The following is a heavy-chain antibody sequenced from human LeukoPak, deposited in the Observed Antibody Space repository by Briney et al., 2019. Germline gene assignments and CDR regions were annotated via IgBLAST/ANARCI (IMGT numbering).Heavy chain of an antibody. CDR2: IYTSGST. J-gene: IGHJ3*02. CDR3: ARGEGPGIPII. Sequence: SGTLSLTCTVSGGSISSYYWSWIRQPPGKGLEWIGYIYTSGSTNYNPSLKSRVTISVDTSKNQFSLKLSSVTAADTAVYYCARGEGPGIPIIWGQGTMVTVSS. D-gene: IGHD3-10*01. CDR1: GGSISSYY. V-gene: IGHV4-4*09.